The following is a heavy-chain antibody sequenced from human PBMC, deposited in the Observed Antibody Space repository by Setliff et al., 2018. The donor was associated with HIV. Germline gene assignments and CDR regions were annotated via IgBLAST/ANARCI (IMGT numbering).Heavy chain of an antibody. V-gene: IGHV3-7*03. CDR1: GFTFSNSW. J-gene: IGHJ4*01. CDR3: ASSRPPDDSSGYLDH. D-gene: IGHD3-22*01. CDR2: IKKDGSDK. Sequence: GGSLRLSCAASGFTFSNSWVTWVRQAPGKGLEWVANIKKDGSDKFYVDSVKGRFAISRDNAKNSLNLEMNSLRAEDTAIYYCASSRPPDDSSGYLDHWGQGTLVTVSS.